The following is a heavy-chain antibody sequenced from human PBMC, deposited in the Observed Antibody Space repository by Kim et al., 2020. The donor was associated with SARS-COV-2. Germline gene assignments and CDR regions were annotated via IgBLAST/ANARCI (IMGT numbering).Heavy chain of an antibody. D-gene: IGHD1-1*01. CDR3: AASTTGTVDY. J-gene: IGHJ4*02. Sequence: SVKVSCKASGGTFSSYAISWVRQAPGQGLEWMGRIIPILGIANYAQKFRGRVTITADKSTSTAYMELSSLRSEDTAVYYCAASTTGTVDYWGQGTLVTV. CDR2: IIPILGIA. CDR1: GGTFSSYA. V-gene: IGHV1-69*04.